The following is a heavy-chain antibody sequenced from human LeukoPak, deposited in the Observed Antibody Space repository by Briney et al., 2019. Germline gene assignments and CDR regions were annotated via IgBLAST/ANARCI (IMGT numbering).Heavy chain of an antibody. D-gene: IGHD5-12*01. J-gene: IGHJ4*02. CDR3: ARGLGFRSNYGLRDGYNYRPFDY. CDR1: GYTFTSYY. CDR2: INPSGGST. Sequence: EASVKVSCKASGYTFTSYYMHWVRQAPGQGLEWMGIINPSGGSTSYAQKFQGRVTMTRDTSTSTVYMELSSLRSEDTAVYYCARGLGFRSNYGLRDGYNYRPFDYWGQGTLVTVSS. V-gene: IGHV1-46*01.